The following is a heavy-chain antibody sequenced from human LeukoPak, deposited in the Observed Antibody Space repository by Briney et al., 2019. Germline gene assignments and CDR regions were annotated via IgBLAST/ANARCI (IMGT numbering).Heavy chain of an antibody. CDR1: GFTFSSYA. D-gene: IGHD6-13*01. CDR3: ARDSYSSSWYDY. Sequence: GGSLRLSCATSGFTFSSYAMHWVRQAPGKGLEWVAVISYDGSNKYYADSVKGRFTISRDNSKNTLYLQMSSLRAEDTAVYYCARDSYSSSWYDYWGQGTLVTVSS. CDR2: ISYDGSNK. V-gene: IGHV3-30-3*01. J-gene: IGHJ4*02.